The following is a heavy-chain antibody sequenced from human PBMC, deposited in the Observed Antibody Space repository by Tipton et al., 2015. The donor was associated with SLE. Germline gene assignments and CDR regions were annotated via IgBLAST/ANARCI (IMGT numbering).Heavy chain of an antibody. V-gene: IGHV4-38-2*02. CDR1: GYSISSGYY. CDR2: IYYSGST. Sequence: TLSLTCTVSGYSISSGYYWGWIRQPPGKGLEWIGYIYYSGSTYYNPSLKSRVTISVDTSKNQLFLRLRSVTAADTAVYYCARSGYSSGWYRGRFDIWGQGTMVTVSS. CDR3: ARSGYSSGWYRGRFDI. D-gene: IGHD6-19*01. J-gene: IGHJ3*02.